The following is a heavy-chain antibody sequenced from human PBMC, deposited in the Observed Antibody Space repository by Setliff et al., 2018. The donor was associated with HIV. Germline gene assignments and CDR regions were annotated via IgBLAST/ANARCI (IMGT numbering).Heavy chain of an antibody. Sequence: SVKVSCKASGGTFSSYPISWVRRAQGQGLEWMGGIIPILDIANYAQKFQVRVTINADKSTSTAYMELRCLRSDDTAVSYCAGLSIPTYYYMDVWGKGTTVTVSS. D-gene: IGHD2-21*01. J-gene: IGHJ6*03. CDR1: GGTFSSYP. CDR3: AGLSIPTYYYMDV. V-gene: IGHV1-69*10. CDR2: IIPILDIA.